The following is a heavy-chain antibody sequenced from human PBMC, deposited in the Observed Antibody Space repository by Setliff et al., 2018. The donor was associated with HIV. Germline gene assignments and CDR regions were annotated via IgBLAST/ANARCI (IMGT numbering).Heavy chain of an antibody. CDR1: GASFNAYF. Sequence: SETLSLTCAVYGASFNAYFWTWIRQPPGEGLEWIGEVIQSGATNYDPSLKSRLTMSVDTSKNQFSLKLTSVTAADTAVYYCARTRDKYYDILTPAYYIDYWGHGTLVTVSS. J-gene: IGHJ4*01. V-gene: IGHV4-34*12. CDR3: ARTRDKYYDILTPAYYIDY. CDR2: VIQSGAT. D-gene: IGHD3-9*01.